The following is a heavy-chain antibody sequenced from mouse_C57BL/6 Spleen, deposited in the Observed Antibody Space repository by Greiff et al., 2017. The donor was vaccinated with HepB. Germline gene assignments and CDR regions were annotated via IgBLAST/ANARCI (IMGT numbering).Heavy chain of an antibody. CDR3: ARRDSSGPYYFDY. D-gene: IGHD3-2*02. J-gene: IGHJ2*01. CDR1: GFTFSSYG. Sequence: EVKLVESGGDLVKPGGSLKLSCAASGFTFSSYGMSWVRQTPDKRLEWVATISSGGSYTYYPDSVKGRFTISRDNAKNTLYLQMSSLKSEDTAMYYCARRDSSGPYYFDYWGQGTTLTVSS. CDR2: ISSGGSYT. V-gene: IGHV5-6*02.